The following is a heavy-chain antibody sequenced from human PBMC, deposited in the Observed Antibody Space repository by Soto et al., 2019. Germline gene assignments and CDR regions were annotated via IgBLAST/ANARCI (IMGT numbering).Heavy chain of an antibody. CDR1: GFTFSSYA. D-gene: IGHD3-3*01. CDR3: AKKHVWSRFLEWLPTHPLSGWFDP. V-gene: IGHV3-23*01. CDR2: ISGSGGST. Sequence: GGSLRLSCAASGFTFSSYAMSWVRQAPGKGLEWVSAISGSGGSTYYADSVKGRFTISRDNSKNTLYLQMNSRRAEDTAVYYCAKKHVWSRFLEWLPTHPLSGWFDPWGQGTLVTVSS. J-gene: IGHJ5*02.